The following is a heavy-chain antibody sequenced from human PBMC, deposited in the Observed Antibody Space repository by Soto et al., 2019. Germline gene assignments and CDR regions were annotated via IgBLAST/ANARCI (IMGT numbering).Heavy chain of an antibody. D-gene: IGHD6-25*01. CDR1: RYMFSKYG. J-gene: IGHJ5*02. Sequence: QVQLVESGGGVVQPGRSLRLSCEGSRYMFSKYGMNWVRQAPGKGLEWVAIIWYDGSNDFYAISVKGRFTISKDNSKNAVHPHRECLSFDHRAIYNCGSAAVANWVDPWGQGTVVTVPS. V-gene: IGHV3-33*01. CDR2: IWYDGSND. CDR3: GSAAVANWVDP.